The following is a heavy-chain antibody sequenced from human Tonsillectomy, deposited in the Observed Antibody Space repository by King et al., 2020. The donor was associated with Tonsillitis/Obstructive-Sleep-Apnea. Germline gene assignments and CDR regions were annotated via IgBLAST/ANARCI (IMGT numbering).Heavy chain of an antibody. D-gene: IGHD3-3*01. J-gene: IGHJ3*02. V-gene: IGHV2-5*02. CDR1: GFSLSTGGVG. CDR3: ARGNYDSDAFDI. Sequence: TLKESGPTLVKPTQTLTLTCTFSGFSLSTGGVGVGWIRQPPGKALEWLALIYWDDDKPYRPSLKSRLTITKDTSKNQVVLTMTNMDPVDTATYYCARGNYDSDAFDIWGKGTMVTVSS. CDR2: IYWDDDK.